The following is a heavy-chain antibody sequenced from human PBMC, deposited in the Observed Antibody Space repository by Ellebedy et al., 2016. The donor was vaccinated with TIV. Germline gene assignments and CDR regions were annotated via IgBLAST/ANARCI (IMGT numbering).Heavy chain of an antibody. Sequence: GGSLRLSCKGSGYIFSSYWISWVRQMPGKGLEWMGKIDPSDSYTNYSPSFQGHVTISVDKSSSTAYLQWSSLRPSDSAMYYCARRNYWGQGTLVTVSS. CDR1: GYIFSSYW. J-gene: IGHJ4*02. CDR2: IDPSDSYT. CDR3: ARRNY. V-gene: IGHV5-10-1*01.